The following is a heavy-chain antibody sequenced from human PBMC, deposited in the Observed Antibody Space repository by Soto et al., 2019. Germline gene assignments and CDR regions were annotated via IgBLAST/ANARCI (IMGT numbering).Heavy chain of an antibody. CDR3: ARGRGTYYDILTPNDY. CDR1: GGSISSYY. J-gene: IGHJ4*02. D-gene: IGHD3-9*01. Sequence: SETLSLTCTVSGGSISSYYWSWIRQPPGKGLEWIGYIYYSGSTNYNPSLKSRVTISVDTSKNQFSLKLSSVTAADTAVYYCARGRGTYYDILTPNDYWGQGTPVTLSS. CDR2: IYYSGST. V-gene: IGHV4-59*01.